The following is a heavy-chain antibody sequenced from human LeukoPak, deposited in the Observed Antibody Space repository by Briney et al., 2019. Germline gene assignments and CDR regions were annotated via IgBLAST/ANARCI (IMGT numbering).Heavy chain of an antibody. CDR3: ARANAPYYYDSSAPTEY. J-gene: IGHJ4*02. CDR2: INPSGGST. Sequence: ASVKVSCKASGYTFTSYYMQWVRQAPGQGLEWMGIINPSGGSTSYAQKFQGRVTMTRDTSTSTVYMELSSLRSEDTAVYYCARANAPYYYDSSAPTEYWGQGTLVTVSS. D-gene: IGHD3-22*01. CDR1: GYTFTSYY. V-gene: IGHV1-46*01.